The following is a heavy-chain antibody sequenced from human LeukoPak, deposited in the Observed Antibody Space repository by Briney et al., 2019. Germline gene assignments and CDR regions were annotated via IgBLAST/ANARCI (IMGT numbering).Heavy chain of an antibody. D-gene: IGHD2/OR15-2a*01. Sequence: ASVNVSCKASGYTFTSYDINWVRQATGQGLEWMGWMNPNSGNTGYAQKFQGRVTMTRNTSISTAYMELSSLRSEDTAVYHCARGRESKSNVLPPNWFDPWGQGTLVTVSS. CDR2: MNPNSGNT. V-gene: IGHV1-8*01. J-gene: IGHJ5*02. CDR3: ARGRESKSNVLPPNWFDP. CDR1: GYTFTSYD.